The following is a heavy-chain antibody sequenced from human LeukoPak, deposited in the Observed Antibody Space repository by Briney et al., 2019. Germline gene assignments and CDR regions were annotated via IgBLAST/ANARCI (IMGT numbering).Heavy chain of an antibody. V-gene: IGHV3-21*04. Sequence: GGSLRLSCTASGLTFSSYIMNWVRQAPGKGLEWVSSISSSSSYIYQTDSVKGRFTISRDNAKNSLYLQMNSLRAEDTALYYCARDYDSWGQGTLVTVSS. CDR1: GLTFSSYI. J-gene: IGHJ4*02. CDR3: ARDYDS. CDR2: ISSSSSYI.